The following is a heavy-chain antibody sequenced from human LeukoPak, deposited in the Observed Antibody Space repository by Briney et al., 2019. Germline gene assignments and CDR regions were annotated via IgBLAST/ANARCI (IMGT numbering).Heavy chain of an antibody. CDR3: ARAPIGAPFDN. CDR2: ISSRSHTI. D-gene: IGHD3-22*01. J-gene: IGHJ4*02. V-gene: IGHV3-48*04. Sequence: VRQAPGKGLEWVSYISSRSHTIYYADSVTGRFTISRDNAKTSLYLQMNSLRAEDAAVYYCARAPIGAPFDNWGQGTLVTVSS.